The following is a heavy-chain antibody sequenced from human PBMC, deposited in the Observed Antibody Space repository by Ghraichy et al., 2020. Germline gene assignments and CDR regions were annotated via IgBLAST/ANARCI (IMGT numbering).Heavy chain of an antibody. CDR1: GFTFSSYG. CDR3: ATQWLVRDGFDY. D-gene: IGHD6-19*01. V-gene: IGHV3-30*02. J-gene: IGHJ4*02. CDR2: IRYDGSNK. Sequence: GGSLRLSCAASGFTFSSYGMHWVRQAPGKGLEWVAFIRYDGSNKYYADSVKGRFTISRDNSKNTLYLQMNSLRAEDTAVYYCATQWLVRDGFDYWGQGTLVTVSS.